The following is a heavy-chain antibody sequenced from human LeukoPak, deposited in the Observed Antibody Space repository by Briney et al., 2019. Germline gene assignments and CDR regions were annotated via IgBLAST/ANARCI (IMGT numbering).Heavy chain of an antibody. D-gene: IGHD6-13*01. CDR1: GDSVSNNSTA. J-gene: IGHJ4*02. CDR2: TYYRSKWYN. V-gene: IGHV6-1*01. CDR3: AKGYSISY. Sequence: SQTLSLTCAISGDSVSNNSTAWNWIREPPSRGLEWLGRTYYRSKWYNEYAVSVRSRITINADTSKNQFSLQLNSVTPEDTAVYFCAKGYSISYWGQGTLVTVSS.